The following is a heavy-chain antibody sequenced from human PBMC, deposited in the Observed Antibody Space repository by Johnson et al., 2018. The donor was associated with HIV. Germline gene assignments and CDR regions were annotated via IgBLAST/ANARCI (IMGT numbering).Heavy chain of an antibody. CDR1: GFTFGDYG. D-gene: IGHD1-26*01. V-gene: IGHV3-23*04. CDR2: ISSIGGST. Sequence: VQLVESGGGLIQPGGSLRLSCAASGFTFGDYGMSWVRQAPGKGLEWVSGISSIGGSTYYADSVKGRFTISRDNSKNTLYLQMNSLRAEDTAVYYCAKSSRVSTTFDAFDIWGQGTIVTVSS. J-gene: IGHJ3*02. CDR3: AKSSRVSTTFDAFDI.